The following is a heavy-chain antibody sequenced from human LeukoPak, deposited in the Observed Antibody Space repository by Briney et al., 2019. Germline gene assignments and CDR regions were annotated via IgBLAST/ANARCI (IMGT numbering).Heavy chain of an antibody. CDR3: ARPPTQFGDNWFDP. V-gene: IGHV1-2*02. D-gene: IGHD3-10*01. J-gene: IGHJ5*02. CDR2: INPNSGGT. Sequence: GASVKVSCTASGYTFTGYYMHWVRQAPGQGLEWMGWINPNSGGTNYAQKFQGRVTMTRDTSISTAYMELSRLRSDDTAVYYCARPPTQFGDNWFDPWGQGTLVTVSS. CDR1: GYTFTGYY.